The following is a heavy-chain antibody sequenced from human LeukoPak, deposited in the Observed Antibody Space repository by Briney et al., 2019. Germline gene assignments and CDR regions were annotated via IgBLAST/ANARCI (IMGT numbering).Heavy chain of an antibody. D-gene: IGHD1-26*01. CDR2: ITSSGTYI. J-gene: IGHJ6*03. CDR3: ARDPYSGNYGNDYYYYMDV. Sequence: GSLRLSCAASGFTFSSYNMNWVRQAPGKTMEWVSSITSSGTYIFYADSVRGRFTISRDNAKNSLYLQMDSLGPEDTAVYYCARDPYSGNYGNDYYYYMDVWGKGTTVTISS. CDR1: GFTFSSYN. V-gene: IGHV3-21*01.